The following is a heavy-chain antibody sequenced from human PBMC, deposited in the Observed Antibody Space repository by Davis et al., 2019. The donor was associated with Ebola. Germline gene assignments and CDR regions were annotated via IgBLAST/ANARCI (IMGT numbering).Heavy chain of an antibody. CDR2: IYDTLDDIGVS. J-gene: IGHJ6*04. V-gene: IGHV4-30-2*01. D-gene: IGHD3-3*01. Sequence: SETLSLTCAVSGDSISRGVYSWSWIRQPPGKGLEWIGYIYDTLDDIGVSSYNPSLKSRVTMLVDRSKNQFSLTLSSVTAADTAVYYCARGRLLEWPPTFYGLDVWGKGTTVTVSS. CDR3: ARGRLLEWPPTFYGLDV. CDR1: GDSISRGVYS.